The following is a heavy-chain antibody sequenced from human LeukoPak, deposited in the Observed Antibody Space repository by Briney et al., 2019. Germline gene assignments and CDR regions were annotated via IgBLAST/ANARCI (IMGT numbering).Heavy chain of an antibody. Sequence: PGGSLRLSCAASGFNSSRYAMSWVRQAPGKGLEWVSGISGSGHSTNYADSVKGRFTISRDNSKNTLYLQMNSLRAEDTAVYYCARCRDYNFWSGSAVDYWGQGTLVTVSS. CDR2: ISGSGHST. CDR1: GFNSSRYA. J-gene: IGHJ4*02. D-gene: IGHD3-3*01. V-gene: IGHV3-23*01. CDR3: ARCRDYNFWSGSAVDY.